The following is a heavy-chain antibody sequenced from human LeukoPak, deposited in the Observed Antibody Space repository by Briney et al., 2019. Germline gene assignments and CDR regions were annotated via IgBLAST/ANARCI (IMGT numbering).Heavy chain of an antibody. CDR3: ARDPQWLVRPLYYFDY. CDR1: GFSFDTYA. V-gene: IGHV3-30*19. Sequence: GRSLRLSCAASGFSFDTYAMHWVRQAPGKGLEWVAVISYDGSNKYYADSVKGRFTISRDNSKNTLYLQMNSLRAEDTAVYYCARDPQWLVRPLYYFDYWGQGTLVTVSS. J-gene: IGHJ4*02. CDR2: ISYDGSNK. D-gene: IGHD6-19*01.